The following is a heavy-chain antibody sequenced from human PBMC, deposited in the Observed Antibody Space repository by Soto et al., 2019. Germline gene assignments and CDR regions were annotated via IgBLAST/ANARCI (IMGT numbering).Heavy chain of an antibody. V-gene: IGHV3-23*01. J-gene: IGHJ4*02. Sequence: GGSLRLSWAAAGFTFSDYAMSWVRQAPGKGLEWVSAISGSGRDTYYADSVKGRFTISRDNSKNTLYLQVNRLRADDTAIYYCTNDASASAPPDYWGLGTLVTVSS. CDR1: GFTFSDYA. CDR2: ISGSGRDT. D-gene: IGHD6-6*01. CDR3: TNDASASAPPDY.